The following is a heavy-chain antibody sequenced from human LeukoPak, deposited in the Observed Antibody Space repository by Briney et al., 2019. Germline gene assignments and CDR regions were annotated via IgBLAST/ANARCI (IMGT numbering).Heavy chain of an antibody. V-gene: IGHV4-59*08. D-gene: IGHD1-26*01. Sequence: PSETLSLTCTVSGGSISSYYWSWIRQPPGKGLEWIGYIYYSGSTNYNPSLKSRVTISVDTSKNQFSLKLSSVTAADTAVYYCARSGSYYAAFDIWGQGTMVTVSS. J-gene: IGHJ3*02. CDR3: ARSGSYYAAFDI. CDR1: GGSISSYY. CDR2: IYYSGST.